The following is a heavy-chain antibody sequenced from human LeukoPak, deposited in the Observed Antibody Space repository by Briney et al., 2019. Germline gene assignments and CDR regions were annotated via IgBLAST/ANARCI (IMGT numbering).Heavy chain of an antibody. CDR1: GGSISNYY. Sequence: PSETLSLTCTVSGGSISNYYWSWIRQPPGKGLEWIGYIYYSGSTSYNPSLRSRVTMSVDTSKKFFSLHMTSVTAEDTAVYYCATGGLRYCSTTSCLGYWGQGTLVTVAS. CDR2: IYYSGST. J-gene: IGHJ4*02. D-gene: IGHD2-2*01. CDR3: ATGGLRYCSTTSCLGY. V-gene: IGHV4-59*01.